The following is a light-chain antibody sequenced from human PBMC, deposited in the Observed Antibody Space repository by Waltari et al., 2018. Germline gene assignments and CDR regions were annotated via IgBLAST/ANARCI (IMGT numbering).Light chain of an antibody. V-gene: IGLV2-14*01. CDR1: SSDVGCYNY. J-gene: IGLJ3*02. CDR3: SSYTSSSTWV. CDR2: DVS. Sequence: QSALTQPASVSGSPGQSRTISCTGTSSDVGCYNYVSWYQQHPGKAPKLMIYDVSNRPSGVSNRFSGSKSGNTASLTISGLQAEDEADYYCSSYTSSSTWVFGGGTKLTVL.